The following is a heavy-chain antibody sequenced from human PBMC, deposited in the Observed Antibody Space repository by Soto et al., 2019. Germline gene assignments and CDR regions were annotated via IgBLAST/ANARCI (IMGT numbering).Heavy chain of an antibody. V-gene: IGHV4-39*01. CDR2: RYVDAST. CDR1: GDSIRNRNYY. CDR3: ARGIYRGPSGYYLDF. Sequence: QLQLQESGPGLVKPSETLSLSCSVSGDSIRNRNYYWAWIRQPPGKGLEWIVRRYVDASTFYNPSLKRRVTISIDTYKKQLSLKVTSVTAADTAVYYCARGIYRGPSGYYLDFWGQGTLVTVSS. J-gene: IGHJ4*02. D-gene: IGHD3-22*01.